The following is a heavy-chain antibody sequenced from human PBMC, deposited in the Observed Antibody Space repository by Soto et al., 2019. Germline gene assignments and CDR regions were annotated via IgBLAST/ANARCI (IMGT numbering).Heavy chain of an antibody. CDR1: GFTFSSYA. D-gene: IGHD4-17*01. V-gene: IGHV3-23*01. CDR3: AKDPWRYSDPYYYYYMDV. CDR2: ISGSGGST. Sequence: EVQLLESGGGLVQPGGSLRLSCAASGFTFSSYAMSWVRQAPGKGLEWVSAISGSGGSTYYADSVKGRFTISRDNSKNTLYLQMNSLRAEDTAVYYCAKDPWRYSDPYYYYYMDVWGKGTTVTVSS. J-gene: IGHJ6*03.